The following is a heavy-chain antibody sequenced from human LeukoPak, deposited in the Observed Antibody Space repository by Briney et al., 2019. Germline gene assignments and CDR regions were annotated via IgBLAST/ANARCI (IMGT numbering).Heavy chain of an antibody. Sequence: PSETLSLTCTVSGGSISSGGYYWSWIRQHPGKGLEWIGYIYYSGSTYYNPSLKSRVTISVDTSKNQFSLKLSSVTAADTAVYYCARGVNYGSGSYSDYWGREPWSPSPQ. D-gene: IGHD3-10*01. CDR3: ARGVNYGSGSYSDY. V-gene: IGHV4-31*03. J-gene: IGHJ4*02. CDR2: IYYSGST. CDR1: GGSISSGGYY.